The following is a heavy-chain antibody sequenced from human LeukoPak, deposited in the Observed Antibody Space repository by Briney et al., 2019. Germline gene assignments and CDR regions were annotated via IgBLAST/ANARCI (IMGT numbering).Heavy chain of an antibody. CDR3: ARCNDSSGYYYFDY. CDR2: INWNGGST. J-gene: IGHJ4*02. CDR1: GFTFDDYG. Sequence: GGSLRLSCAASGFTFDDYGMSWVRQAPGKGLEWVSGINWNGGSTGYADSVKGRFTISRDNAKNSLYLQMNSLRAEDTALYYCARCNDSSGYYYFDYWGQGTLVTVSS. D-gene: IGHD3-22*01. V-gene: IGHV3-20*04.